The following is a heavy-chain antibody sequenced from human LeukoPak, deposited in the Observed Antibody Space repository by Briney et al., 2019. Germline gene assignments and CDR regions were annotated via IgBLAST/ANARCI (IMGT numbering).Heavy chain of an antibody. Sequence: SQTLSLTCTDSGGSISSGSYYWSWIRQPAEKGLEWIGRIYTSGSTSYNPSLKSRVTISVDTSKNQFSLKLSSVTAADTAVYYCARGRQRGYSYGMTSFDYWGQGTLVTVSS. J-gene: IGHJ4*02. CDR2: IYTSGST. V-gene: IGHV4-61*02. D-gene: IGHD5-18*01. CDR3: ARGRQRGYSYGMTSFDY. CDR1: GGSISSGSYY.